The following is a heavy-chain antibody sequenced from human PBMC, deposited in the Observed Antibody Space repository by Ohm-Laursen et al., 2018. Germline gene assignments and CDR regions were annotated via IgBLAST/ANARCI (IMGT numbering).Heavy chain of an antibody. D-gene: IGHD6-19*01. J-gene: IGHJ4*02. CDR3: ARHASVTGLDY. CDR2: VSYSENT. Sequence: TLSLTCTVSGGSFSSADYHWSWIRHHPGKGLEWIGYVSYSENTYYNPSLKSRLLISVDRSKNQFSLKLSSVIAADTAMYYCARHASVTGLDYWGQGTLVTVSS. V-gene: IGHV4-31*03. CDR1: GGSFSSADYH.